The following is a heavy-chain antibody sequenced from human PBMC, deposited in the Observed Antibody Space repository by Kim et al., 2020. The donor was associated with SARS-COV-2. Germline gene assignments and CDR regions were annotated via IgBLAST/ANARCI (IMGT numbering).Heavy chain of an antibody. CDR3: ARDLDPSANYYYYCMDV. D-gene: IGHD3-3*01. J-gene: IGHJ6*02. CDR1: GFTFRSYW. Sequence: GGSLRLSCAASGFTFRSYWMHWVRQAPGKGLVWVSRINSDGSSTTYADSGQGRFSISRDNAQNTLFLQMYSLRAEDTGVYFCARDLDPSANYYYYCMDVWGQGTTVTVSS. V-gene: IGHV3-74*01. CDR2: INSDGSST.